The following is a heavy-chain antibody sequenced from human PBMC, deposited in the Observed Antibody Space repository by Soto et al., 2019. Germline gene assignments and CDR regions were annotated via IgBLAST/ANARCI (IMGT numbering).Heavy chain of an antibody. CDR3: ERAIKRWEVNYYFDF. V-gene: IGHV1-69*06. CDR1: GSTFNNFA. CDR2: SVVHSNTA. D-gene: IGHD1-26*01. Sequence: QVVLLQSGAEVKEPGSSVMVSCQVSGSTFNNFAFSWVRQAPGHGPEWMGGSVVHSNTAEYSQRFQDRATITAETSTDILYMELGSLTFEDTAVYYCERAIKRWEVNYYFDFWGQGTLVTVSS. J-gene: IGHJ4*02.